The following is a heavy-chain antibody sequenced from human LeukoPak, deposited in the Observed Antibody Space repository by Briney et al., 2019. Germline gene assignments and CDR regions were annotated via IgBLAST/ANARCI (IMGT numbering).Heavy chain of an antibody. Sequence: SETLSLTCTVSGGSISSGDYYWSWIRQPPGKGLEWIGYIYYSGSTYYNPSLKSRVTISVDTSKNQFSPKLSSVTAADTAVYYCARAMGMATPDSDAFDIWGQGTMVTVSS. CDR1: GGSISSGDYY. V-gene: IGHV4-30-4*01. CDR3: ARAMGMATPDSDAFDI. J-gene: IGHJ3*02. D-gene: IGHD5-24*01. CDR2: IYYSGST.